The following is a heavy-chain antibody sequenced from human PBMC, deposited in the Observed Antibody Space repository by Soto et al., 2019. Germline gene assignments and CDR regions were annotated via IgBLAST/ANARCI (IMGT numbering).Heavy chain of an antibody. CDR2: ISGSGGNT. Sequence: GGSLRLSCAASGFTFSSYAMGWVRQAPGKGLEWVSAISGSGGNTYYADSVKGRFTISRDNSKNTLSLQMNSLRAEDTAVYYCAKGGDDCSGGTCYYYYYGMDVWGQGTTDTVSS. V-gene: IGHV3-23*01. CDR3: AKGGDDCSGGTCYYYYYGMDV. CDR1: GFTFSSYA. D-gene: IGHD2-15*01. J-gene: IGHJ6*02.